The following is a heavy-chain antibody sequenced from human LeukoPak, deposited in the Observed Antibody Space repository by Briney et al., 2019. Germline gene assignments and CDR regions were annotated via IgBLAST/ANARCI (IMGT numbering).Heavy chain of an antibody. CDR2: IYSSGST. CDR1: GHSISSGSYS. V-gene: IGHV4-39*07. Sequence: PSETLSLTCTVSGHSISSGSYSWGWFRQPPGKGLEWIGNIYSSGSTYYNPSLESRVTISVDMSKNQLSLKLSSVTAADTAVYYCARGFYGSGSQFDYWGQGTLVTVSS. D-gene: IGHD3-10*01. CDR3: ARGFYGSGSQFDY. J-gene: IGHJ4*02.